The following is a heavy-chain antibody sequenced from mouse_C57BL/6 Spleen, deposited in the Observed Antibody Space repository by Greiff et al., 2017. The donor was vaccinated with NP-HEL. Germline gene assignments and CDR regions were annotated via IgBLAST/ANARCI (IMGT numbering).Heavy chain of an antibody. CDR3: ASVYYGSSGGFAY. V-gene: IGHV5-17*01. J-gene: IGHJ3*01. CDR2: ISSGSSTI. D-gene: IGHD1-1*01. Sequence: VQLKESGGGLVKPGGSLKLSCAASGFTFSDYGMHWVRQAPEKGLEWVAYISSGSSTIYYADTVKGRFTISRDNAKNTLFLQMTSLRSEDTAMYYCASVYYGSSGGFAYWGQGTLVTVSA. CDR1: GFTFSDYG.